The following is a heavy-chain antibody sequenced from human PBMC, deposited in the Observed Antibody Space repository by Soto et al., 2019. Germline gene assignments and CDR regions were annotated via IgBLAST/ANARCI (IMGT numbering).Heavy chain of an antibody. J-gene: IGHJ4*02. D-gene: IGHD6-19*01. V-gene: IGHV3-21*01. CDR1: GFTFSSYS. Sequence: EVQLVESGGGLVKPGGSLRLSCAASGFTFSSYSMNWVRQAPGKGLEWVSSISSSSSYIYYADSVKGRFTISRDNAKTSLYLQMISLRAEDTAVYYCARESGYSSGWRSYWGQGTLVTVSS. CDR2: ISSSSSYI. CDR3: ARESGYSSGWRSY.